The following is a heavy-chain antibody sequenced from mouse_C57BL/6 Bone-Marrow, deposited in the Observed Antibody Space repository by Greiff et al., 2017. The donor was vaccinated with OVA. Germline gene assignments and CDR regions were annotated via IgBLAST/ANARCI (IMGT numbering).Heavy chain of an antibody. D-gene: IGHD1-1*01. Sequence: VQLQQSGAELVRPGASVKLSCKASGYTFTDYYINWVKQRPGQGLEWIARIYPGSGNTYYNEKFKGKATLTAEKSSSTAYMQLSSLTSEDSAVYFCARGEGTTVEFAYWGQGTLVTVSA. J-gene: IGHJ3*01. CDR3: ARGEGTTVEFAY. CDR2: IYPGSGNT. CDR1: GYTFTDYY. V-gene: IGHV1-76*01.